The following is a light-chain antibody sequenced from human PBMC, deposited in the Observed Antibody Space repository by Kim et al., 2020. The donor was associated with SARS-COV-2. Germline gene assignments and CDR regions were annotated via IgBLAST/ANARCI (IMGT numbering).Light chain of an antibody. V-gene: IGLV4-69*01. CDR2: LNSDGSH. J-gene: IGLJ3*02. Sequence: QPVLTQSPSASAYLGASVNLTCTLSSGHRSYAIAWHHQQPEKGPRFLMKLNSDGSHSKGDGIPDRFSGSSSGAERYLTISSLQSEDEADYYCQTWGTGIWVFGGGTKVTVL. CDR3: QTWGTGIWV. CDR1: SGHRSYA.